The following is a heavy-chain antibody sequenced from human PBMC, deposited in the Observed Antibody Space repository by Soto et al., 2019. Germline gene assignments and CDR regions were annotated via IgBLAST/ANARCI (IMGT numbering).Heavy chain of an antibody. CDR1: GFTVSSYE. CDR2: ISSSGSTI. V-gene: IGHV3-48*03. Sequence: PGGSLRLSCAASGFTVSSYEMIWVRQAAGKGLVGVSYISSSGSTIYYSDSVKGRFTISRDNAKNSLYLQMNSLRAEDTAVYYCARTAQMDVWGQGTMVTVSS. D-gene: IGHD5-18*01. J-gene: IGHJ3*01. CDR3: ARTAQMDV.